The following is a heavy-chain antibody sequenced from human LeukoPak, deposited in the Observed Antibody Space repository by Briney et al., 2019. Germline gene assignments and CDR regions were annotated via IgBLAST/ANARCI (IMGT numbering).Heavy chain of an antibody. V-gene: IGHV4-4*07. J-gene: IGHJ5*02. CDR3: GRRYCGSTSCWWDWFDP. D-gene: IGHD2-2*01. Sequence: SETLSLTCTVSGGSISSYYWSWIRQPAGKGLEWIGRIYTSGSTNYNPSLKSRVTMSVDTSKNQFSLTLRSVPAADPAVYYCGRRYCGSTSCWWDWFDPWGQGTLVTVS. CDR1: GGSISSYY. CDR2: IYTSGST.